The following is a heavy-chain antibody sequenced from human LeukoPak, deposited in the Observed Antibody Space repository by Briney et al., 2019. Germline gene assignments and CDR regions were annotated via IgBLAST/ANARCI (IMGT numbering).Heavy chain of an antibody. CDR2: IYYSGST. J-gene: IGHJ4*02. CDR1: GGSISSYS. V-gene: IGHV4-59*08. CDR3: ARGWGYFDY. D-gene: IGHD7-27*01. Sequence: SETLSLTCTFSGGSISSYSWTWIRQPPAKGLEWIANIYYSGSTDYNPSLKSRVTISVDTSKSQLSMKLNSVTAADTAVYYCARGWGYFDYWGQGTPVTVSS.